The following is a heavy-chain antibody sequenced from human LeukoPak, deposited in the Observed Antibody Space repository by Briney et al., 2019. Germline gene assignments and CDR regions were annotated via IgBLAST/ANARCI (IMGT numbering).Heavy chain of an antibody. CDR2: IYYTGST. CDR1: GGSISSGVYY. CDR3: ARQESQYQLPFDY. Sequence: SETLSLTCSVSGGSISSGVYYWTWIRQHPGKGLEWIGHIYYTGSTYYNPSFKSRVTISVDTSENQFSLKLSSVTAADTAVYYCARQESQYQLPFDYWGQGTLVTVSS. D-gene: IGHD2-2*01. J-gene: IGHJ4*02. V-gene: IGHV4-31*03.